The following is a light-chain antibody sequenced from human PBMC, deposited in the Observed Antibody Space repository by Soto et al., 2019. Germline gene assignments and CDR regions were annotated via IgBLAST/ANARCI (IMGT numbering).Light chain of an antibody. CDR1: QSISPF. Sequence: DIQMTQSPSSLSASVGDRVTITCRASQSISPFVNWYQQRPGKAPRLLIFAASTLHSGVPSRFSGSGSGTEFTLTIDGLQPEDFATYCCQQSYTTPLSFGQGTRLDIK. CDR2: AAS. CDR3: QQSYTTPLS. J-gene: IGKJ2*03. V-gene: IGKV1-39*01.